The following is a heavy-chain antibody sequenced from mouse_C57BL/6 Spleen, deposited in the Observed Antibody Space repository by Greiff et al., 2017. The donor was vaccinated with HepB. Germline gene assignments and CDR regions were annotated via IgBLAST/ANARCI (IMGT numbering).Heavy chain of an antibody. V-gene: IGHV1-80*01. CDR1: GYAFSSYW. CDR3: AGSRDDGSSHWYFDV. Sequence: QVQLQQSGAELVKPGASVKISCKASGYAFSSYWMNWVKQRPGKGLEWIGQIYPGDGDTNYNGKFKGKATLTADNSSSTAYMQLSSLTSEDSAVYFCAGSRDDGSSHWYFDVWGTGTTGTVSS. J-gene: IGHJ1*03. D-gene: IGHD1-1*01. CDR2: IYPGDGDT.